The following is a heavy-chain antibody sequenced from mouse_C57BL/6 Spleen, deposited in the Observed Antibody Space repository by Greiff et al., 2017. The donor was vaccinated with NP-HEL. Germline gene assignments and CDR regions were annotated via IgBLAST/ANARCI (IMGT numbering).Heavy chain of an antibody. Sequence: VQLQQSGPELVKPGASVKISCKASGYTFTDYYMNWVKQSHGKSLEWIGDINPNNGGTSYNQKFKGKATLTVDKSSSTAYMELRSLTSEDSAVYYCARVRGYYYGSSPYWFDYWGQGTTLTVSS. D-gene: IGHD1-1*01. CDR2: INPNNGGT. CDR1: GYTFTDYY. J-gene: IGHJ2*01. CDR3: ARVRGYYYGSSPYWFDY. V-gene: IGHV1-26*01.